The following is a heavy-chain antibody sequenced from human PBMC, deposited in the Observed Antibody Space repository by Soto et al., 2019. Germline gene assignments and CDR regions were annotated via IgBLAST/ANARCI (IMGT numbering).Heavy chain of an antibody. CDR3: ASHKGTVTTFWISYFDY. CDR2: IYSGGST. V-gene: IGHV3-66*04. CDR1: GFTVSSNY. J-gene: IGHJ4*02. Sequence: EVQLVESGGGLVQPGGSLRLSCAASGFTVSSNYMSWVRQAPGKGLEWVSVIYSGGSTYYADSVKGRFTISRDNSKNTLYLQMNSLSAEDTAVYYCASHKGTVTTFWISYFDYWGQGTLVTVSS. D-gene: IGHD4-17*01.